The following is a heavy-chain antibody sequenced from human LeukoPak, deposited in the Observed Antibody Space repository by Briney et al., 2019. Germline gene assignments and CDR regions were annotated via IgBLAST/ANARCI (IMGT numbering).Heavy chain of an antibody. CDR1: GFTFRHYD. V-gene: IGHV3-23*01. D-gene: IGHD2-21*01. J-gene: IGHJ4*02. CDR2: INTSGGST. Sequence: GESLRLSCVASGFTFRHYDMSWVRQAPGKGLEWVSSINTSGGSTYYADSLQGRFTISRDNSKNTLHLQMNNVRAEDTALYYCMKLPTMIIVIDTDFEYWGQGAQVTVSS. CDR3: MKLPTMIIVIDTDFEY.